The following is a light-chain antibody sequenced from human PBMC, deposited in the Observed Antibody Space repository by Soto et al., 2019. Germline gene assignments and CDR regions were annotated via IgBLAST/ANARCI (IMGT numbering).Light chain of an antibody. CDR1: QSVSDN. CDR2: AAS. Sequence: IVMTQSPVTLSVSPGERVALSCRASQSVSDNLAWYQKKPGQAPRLLIYAASTRATGIPARFSGSGSGTEFTLTISSLQSEDFAVYYCQQYNNWPITFGQGTRLEIK. CDR3: QQYNNWPIT. V-gene: IGKV3-15*01. J-gene: IGKJ5*01.